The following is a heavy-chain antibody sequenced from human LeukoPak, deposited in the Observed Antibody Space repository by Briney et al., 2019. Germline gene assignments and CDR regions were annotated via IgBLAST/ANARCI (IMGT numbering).Heavy chain of an antibody. CDR1: GFTFSSYE. CDR3: ARSLLTYYYDSSGLDY. J-gene: IGHJ4*02. CDR2: ISSSGSTI. D-gene: IGHD3-22*01. Sequence: GGSLRLSCAASGFTFSSYEMNWVRQAPGKGLEWVSYISSSGSTIYYADSVKGRFTISRDNAKNSLYLQMNSLRAEDTAVYYCARSLLTYYYDSSGLDYWGQGTLVTVSS. V-gene: IGHV3-48*03.